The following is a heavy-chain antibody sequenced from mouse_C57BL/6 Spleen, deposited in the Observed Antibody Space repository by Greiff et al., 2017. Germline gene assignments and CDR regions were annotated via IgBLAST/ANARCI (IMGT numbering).Heavy chain of an antibody. CDR2: ISSGGSYT. V-gene: IGHV5-6*01. D-gene: IGHD2-5*01. Sequence: EVQLVESGGDLVKPGGSLKLSCAASGFTFSSYGMSWVRQTPDKRLEWVATISSGGSYTYYPDSVKGRFTISRDNAKNTLYLQMSSLKSEDTAMYYCARPYSNYFDYWGQGTTLTVS. CDR3: ARPYSNYFDY. CDR1: GFTFSSYG. J-gene: IGHJ2*01.